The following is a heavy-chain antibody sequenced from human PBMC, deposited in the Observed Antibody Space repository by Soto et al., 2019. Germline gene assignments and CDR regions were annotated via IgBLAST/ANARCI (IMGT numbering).Heavy chain of an antibody. V-gene: IGHV4-34*01. CDR1: GGSFSGYY. D-gene: IGHD3-16*02. CDR2: INHSGST. Sequence: SETLSLTCAVYGGSFSGYYWSWIRQPPGKGLEWIGEINHSGSTNYNPSLKSRVTISVDTSKNQFSLKLSSVTAADTAVYYCARDLRIMITFGGVIPPGGFDPWGQGTLVTVSS. CDR3: ARDLRIMITFGGVIPPGGFDP. J-gene: IGHJ5*02.